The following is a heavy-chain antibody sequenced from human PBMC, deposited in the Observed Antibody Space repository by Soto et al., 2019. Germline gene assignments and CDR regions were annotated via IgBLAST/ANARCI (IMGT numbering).Heavy chain of an antibody. CDR1: GGSISSYY. V-gene: IGHV4-59*01. CDR3: ASGPPCLNGFYF. Sequence: SETLSLTCTVSGGSISSYYWSWIRQPPGKGLEWIGYIYYSGSTNYNPSLKSRVTLSIDTPKNQFSLKLSSVTAADTAVYVCASGPPCLNGFYFWGQGTLVT. CDR2: IYYSGST. J-gene: IGHJ3*01.